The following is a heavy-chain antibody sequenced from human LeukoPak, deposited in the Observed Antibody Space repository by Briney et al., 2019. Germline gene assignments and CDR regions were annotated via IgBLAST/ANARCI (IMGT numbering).Heavy chain of an antibody. CDR1: GYSFTSYW. CDR3: ARQVLAGSSDAFDI. V-gene: IGHV5-51*01. CDR2: IYPGDSDT. D-gene: IGHD1-26*01. Sequence: GESLKISWKGSGYSFTSYWIVWVRQIPGKGLEWMGNIYPGDSDTRYSPAFQGQVTISADKSISTAYLQWSSLKASDTAMYYCARQVLAGSSDAFDIWGQGTMVTVSS. J-gene: IGHJ3*02.